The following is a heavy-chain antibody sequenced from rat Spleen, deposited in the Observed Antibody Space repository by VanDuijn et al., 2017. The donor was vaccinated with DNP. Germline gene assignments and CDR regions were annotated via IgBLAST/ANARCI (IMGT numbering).Heavy chain of an antibody. CDR2: INTGSGGT. V-gene: IGHV1-43*01. D-gene: IGHD1-12*02. J-gene: IGHJ2*01. Sequence: QVQLQQSGAELAKPGSSVKISCKASDYTFTSDYIGWIKQTTGQGLEFVGYINTGSGGTNYIEKFKGKATLTVDKSSSTAFMQLSSLTPDDSAVYYCARWGYYAGSYYFDSWGQGVMVTVSS. CDR3: ARWGYYAGSYYFDS. CDR1: DYTFTSDY.